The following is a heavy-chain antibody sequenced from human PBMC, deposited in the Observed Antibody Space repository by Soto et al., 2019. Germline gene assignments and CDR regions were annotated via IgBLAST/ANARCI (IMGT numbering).Heavy chain of an antibody. CDR1: GGSISSRTYY. J-gene: IGHJ6*02. D-gene: IGHD1-1*01. CDR2: IYYSGNT. V-gene: IGHV4-39*01. Sequence: QLQLQESGPGLVKPSETLSLTCTVSGGSISSRTYYWTWIRQPPGKGLEWIANIYYSGNTYYNPSLESRVTISVDTSKNQFSLKLSSVTAADTAVYFCATYYASQLGAMDVWGQGTTVSVSS. CDR3: ATYYASQLGAMDV.